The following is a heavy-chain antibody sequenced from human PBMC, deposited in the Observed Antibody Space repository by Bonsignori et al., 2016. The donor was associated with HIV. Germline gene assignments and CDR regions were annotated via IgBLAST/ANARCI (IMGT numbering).Heavy chain of an antibody. V-gene: IGHV4-4*07. CDR3: ARDGVDPVSGSYYYMDV. Sequence: SETLSLTCTVSGGSISSYYWSWIRQPAGRGLEWIGRIHTSGSTNYNPSLKSRVTMSVDTSKNHFSLKLTSVTAADTAVYYCARDGVDPVSGSYYYMDVWGKGTTVTVSS. CDR1: GGSISSYY. J-gene: IGHJ6*03. CDR2: IHTSGST. D-gene: IGHD5-18*01.